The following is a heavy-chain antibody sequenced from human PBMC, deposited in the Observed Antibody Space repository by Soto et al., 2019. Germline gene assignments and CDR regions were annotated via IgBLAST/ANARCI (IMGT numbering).Heavy chain of an antibody. CDR3: ARVLGSSGYPSYGMAV. V-gene: IGHV3-30-3*01. J-gene: IGHJ6*02. CDR1: GFTFSSYA. Sequence: QVQLVESGGGVVQPGRSLRLSCAASGFTFSSYAMHWVRQAPGKGLEWVAVISYDGSNKYYADSVKGRFTISRDNSKNTLYLQMNSRRAEDTAVYYCARVLGSSGYPSYGMAVWGQGPTVTVSS. CDR2: ISYDGSNK. D-gene: IGHD6-13*01.